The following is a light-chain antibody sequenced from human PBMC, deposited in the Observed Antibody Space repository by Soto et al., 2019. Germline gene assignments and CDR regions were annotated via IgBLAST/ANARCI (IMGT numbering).Light chain of an antibody. CDR3: QQYGSSPIT. J-gene: IGKJ5*01. CDR1: QSGSID. V-gene: IGKV3-20*01. Sequence: EILLTPSPATMSLSPGSRSTLSWMANQSGSIDLAWYQQTHCQAPRLLIYGASSRATGIPDRFSGSGSGTDFTLTISRLEPEDFAVYYCQQYGSSPITFGTGTRLEI. CDR2: GAS.